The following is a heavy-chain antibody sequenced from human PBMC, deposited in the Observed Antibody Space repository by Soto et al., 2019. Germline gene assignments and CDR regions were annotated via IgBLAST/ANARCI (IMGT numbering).Heavy chain of an antibody. CDR3: ARDYYKYYDSSGYYRSPAY. CDR2: ISRGGSST. Sequence: PGGSLRLSCAASGFTFSSYAMTWVRQTPGKGLEWVSTISRGGSSTYYPDSVKGRFTISRDNSKDTLYLQMNSLRAEDTAVYYCARDYYKYYDSSGYYRSPAYWGQGTLVTVSS. J-gene: IGHJ4*02. V-gene: IGHV3-23*01. CDR1: GFTFSSYA. D-gene: IGHD3-22*01.